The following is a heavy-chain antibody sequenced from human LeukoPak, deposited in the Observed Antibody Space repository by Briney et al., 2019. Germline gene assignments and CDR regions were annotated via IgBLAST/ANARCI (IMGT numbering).Heavy chain of an antibody. CDR1: GYTFTSYA. CDR3: ASTATYYYDSSGYYSYCFDY. CDR2: INTNTGNP. Sequence: ASVKVSCKASGYTFTSYAMNWVRQAPGQGLEWMGWINTNTGNPTYAQGFTGRFVFSLDTSVSTAYLQISSLKAEDTAVYYCASTATYYYDSSGYYSYCFDYWGQGTLVTVSS. V-gene: IGHV7-4-1*02. D-gene: IGHD3-22*01. J-gene: IGHJ4*02.